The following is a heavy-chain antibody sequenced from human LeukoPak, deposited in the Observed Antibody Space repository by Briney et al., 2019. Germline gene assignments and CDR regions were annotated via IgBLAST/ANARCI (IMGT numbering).Heavy chain of an antibody. D-gene: IGHD2-15*01. J-gene: IGHJ4*02. CDR2: IIPIFGTA. CDR1: GGTFSSYA. CDR3: ARERGYCSGGSCYSLDY. V-gene: IGHV1-69*01. Sequence: ASVKVSCKASGGTFSSYAISWVRQAPGQGLEWMGGIIPIFGTANYAQKFQGRVTITADESTSTAYMELSSLRSEDTAVYYCARERGYCSGGSCYSLDYWGQGNLVTVSS.